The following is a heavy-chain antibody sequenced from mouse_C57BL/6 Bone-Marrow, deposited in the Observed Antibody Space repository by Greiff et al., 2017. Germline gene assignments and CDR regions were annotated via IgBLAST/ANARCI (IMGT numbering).Heavy chain of an antibody. Sequence: EVQGVESGGGLVQPGGSLKLSCAASGFTFSDYYMYWVRQTPEKRLEWVAYISNGGGSTYYPDTVKGRFTFSRDNATNTLYLQMSRLKSEDTAMYYCAIPDYYAMDYWGQGTSVTVSS. CDR3: AIPDYYAMDY. V-gene: IGHV5-12*01. CDR1: GFTFSDYY. J-gene: IGHJ4*01. CDR2: ISNGGGST.